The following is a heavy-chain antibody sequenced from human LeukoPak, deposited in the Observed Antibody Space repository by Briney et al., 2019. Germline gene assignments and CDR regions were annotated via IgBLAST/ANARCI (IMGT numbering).Heavy chain of an antibody. CDR2: INPDGGNT. Sequence: ASVKVSCKASGYTFTNSYIHWVRQAPGQVLAWMGLINPDGGNTNYAQNFQGRVTLTRDTSTSTVYMELSSLRSEDTAIYYCARIRDGYNDAYDLWGQGTVVTVPS. D-gene: IGHD5-24*01. J-gene: IGHJ3*01. V-gene: IGHV1-46*01. CDR3: ARIRDGYNDAYDL. CDR1: GYTFTNSY.